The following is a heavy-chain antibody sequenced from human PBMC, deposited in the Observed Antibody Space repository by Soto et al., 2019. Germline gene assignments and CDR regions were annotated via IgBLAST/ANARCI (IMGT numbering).Heavy chain of an antibody. CDR3: AKAIYYNFWSGSYQYFYYMDV. Sequence: EVQLLESGGGLVQPGGSLRVSCAASGFSFSTSAMSWVRQAPGKGLEWVSSVSGSGGNSYYADSVKGRFTISRDNSKNTLYLQMSSLGAEDTAVYHCAKAIYYNFWSGSYQYFYYMDVWGKGTTVTVSS. V-gene: IGHV3-23*01. CDR2: VSGSGGNS. D-gene: IGHD3-3*01. J-gene: IGHJ6*03. CDR1: GFSFSTSA.